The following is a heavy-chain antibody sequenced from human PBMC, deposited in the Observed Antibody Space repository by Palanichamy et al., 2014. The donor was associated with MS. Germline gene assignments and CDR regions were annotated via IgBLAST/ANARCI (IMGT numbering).Heavy chain of an antibody. CDR1: GFTFADYG. J-gene: IGHJ4*02. CDR3: ARTAFSTSNSYVDF. CDR2: LFWNSGGV. D-gene: IGHD2-2*01. Sequence: EVQLVESGGGLVQPGRSLRLSCAASGFTFADYGMHWVRQAPGKGLEWVSGLFWNSGGVAYADSVKGRFTISRDNAKNSLYLQMDSLRPEDTALYYCARTAFSTSNSYVDFWGQGTLVTVSS. V-gene: IGHV3-9*01.